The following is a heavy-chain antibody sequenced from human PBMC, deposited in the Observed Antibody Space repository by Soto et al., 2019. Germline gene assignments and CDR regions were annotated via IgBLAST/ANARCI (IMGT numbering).Heavy chain of an antibody. V-gene: IGHV3-21*01. Sequence: PGVSLRLSCAASGFTFSSYAMNWVRQTQEKGLEWVSSISSTSSYTHYSDSVKGRFTISRDNANNSLFLQMNSLRAEDTATYYCSRDLALAGNYWGQGVLVTVSS. CDR3: SRDLALAGNY. J-gene: IGHJ4*02. CDR1: GFTFSSYA. CDR2: ISSTSSYT. D-gene: IGHD6-19*01.